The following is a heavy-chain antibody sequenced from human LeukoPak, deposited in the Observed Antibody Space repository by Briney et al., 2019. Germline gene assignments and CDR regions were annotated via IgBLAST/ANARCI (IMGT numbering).Heavy chain of an antibody. D-gene: IGHD2-15*01. CDR1: GRSFSGYY. Sequence: SETLSLTCAVYGRSFSGYYWSWIRQPPGKGLEWIGEINHSGSTNYNPSLKSRVTISVDTSKNQFSLKLSSVTAADTAVYYCARGGEGLVVVVAATQFDYWGQGTLVTVSS. CDR2: INHSGST. J-gene: IGHJ4*02. CDR3: ARGGEGLVVVVAATQFDY. V-gene: IGHV4-34*01.